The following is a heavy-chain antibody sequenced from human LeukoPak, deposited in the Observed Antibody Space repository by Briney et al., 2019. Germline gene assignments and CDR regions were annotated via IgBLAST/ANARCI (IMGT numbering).Heavy chain of an antibody. Sequence: SETLSLTCAVYGGSFSGYYWSWIRQPPGKGLEWIGEINHSGSTNYNPSLKSRVTISVDTSKNQFSLKLSSVTAADTAVYYCARVSDSSGLDAFDIWGQGTMVTVSS. J-gene: IGHJ3*02. D-gene: IGHD3-22*01. V-gene: IGHV4-34*01. CDR2: INHSGST. CDR1: GGSFSGYY. CDR3: ARVSDSSGLDAFDI.